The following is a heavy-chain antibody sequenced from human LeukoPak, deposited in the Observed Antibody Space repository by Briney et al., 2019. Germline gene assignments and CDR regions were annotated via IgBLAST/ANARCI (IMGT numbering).Heavy chain of an antibody. D-gene: IGHD3-10*01. V-gene: IGHV3-23*01. J-gene: IGHJ5*02. CDR3: AKGTLWFGELNWFDP. CDR2: ISGSGGST. CDR1: GFTFSSYS. Sequence: GGSLILSCAASGFTFSSYSMNWVRQAPGKGLEWVSAISGSGGSTYYADSVKGRFTISRDNSKNTLYLQMNSLRAEDTAVYYCAKGTLWFGELNWFDPWGQGTLVTVSS.